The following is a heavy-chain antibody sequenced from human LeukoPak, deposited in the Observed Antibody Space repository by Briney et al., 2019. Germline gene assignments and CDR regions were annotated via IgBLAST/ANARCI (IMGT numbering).Heavy chain of an antibody. CDR3: AKTTTGYSSGRYPGWPVDC. CDR1: GFAFNSYA. J-gene: IGHJ4*02. Sequence: GGSLRLSCGASGFAFNSYAVSWVRQAPGKGLAWVSAISGSGGGTYYADSVKGRFTISRDNSKNTVYLQMNSLSTEDTAVYYCAKTTTGYSSGRYPGWPVDCWGQGTLVTVSS. V-gene: IGHV3-23*01. CDR2: ISGSGGGT. D-gene: IGHD6-19*01.